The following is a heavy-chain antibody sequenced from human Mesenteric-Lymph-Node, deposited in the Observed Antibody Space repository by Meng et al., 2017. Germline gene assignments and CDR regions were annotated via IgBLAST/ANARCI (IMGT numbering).Heavy chain of an antibody. CDR2: ISYDGSNK. CDR1: GFNFGIYA. CDR3: ATSSAAAGND. J-gene: IGHJ4*02. D-gene: IGHD6-13*01. Sequence: GESLKISCAVSGFNFGIYAMHWVRQAPGKGLEWVAVISYDGSNKYYADSVKGRFTISRDNSKNTLYLQMNSLRAEDTAVYYCATSSAAAGNDWGQGTLVTVSS. V-gene: IGHV3-30*04.